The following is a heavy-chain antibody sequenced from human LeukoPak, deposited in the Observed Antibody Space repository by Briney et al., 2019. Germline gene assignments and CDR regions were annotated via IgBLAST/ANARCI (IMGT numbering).Heavy chain of an antibody. CDR3: ARGGYYGSGSYYNVY. J-gene: IGHJ4*02. CDR2: INHRGST. D-gene: IGHD3-10*01. Sequence: SETLSLTCAVYGGSFSGYYWSWIRQPPGKGLEWIGEINHRGSTNYNPSLKSRVTISVDTSKNQFSLKLSSVTAADTAVYYCARGGYYGSGSYYNVYWGQGTLVTVSS. V-gene: IGHV4-34*01. CDR1: GGSFSGYY.